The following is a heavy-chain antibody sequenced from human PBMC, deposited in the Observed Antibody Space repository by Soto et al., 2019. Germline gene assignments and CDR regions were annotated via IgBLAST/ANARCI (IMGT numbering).Heavy chain of an antibody. Sequence: QVQLVQSGAEVKKPGASVKVSCKASGYTFTSYGISWVRQAPGQGLEWMGWISAYNGNTNYAQKLQGRVTMTTDTXTXXADMELRSLRSDDTAVYYCARWQYGSGSYPDWFDPWGQGTLVTVSS. D-gene: IGHD3-10*01. CDR1: GYTFTSYG. J-gene: IGHJ5*02. CDR3: ARWQYGSGSYPDWFDP. CDR2: ISAYNGNT. V-gene: IGHV1-18*01.